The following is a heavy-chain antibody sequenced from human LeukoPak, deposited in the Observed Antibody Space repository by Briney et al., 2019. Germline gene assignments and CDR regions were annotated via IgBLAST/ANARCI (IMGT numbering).Heavy chain of an antibody. CDR2: INPNSGGT. CDR1: GYTFTGYY. V-gene: IGHV1-2*02. CDR3: ARGNNWNDGNWFDP. D-gene: IGHD1-20*01. J-gene: IGHJ5*02. Sequence: GASVKVSCKASGYTFTGYYMHWVRQAPGQGLEWMGWINPNSGGTNYAQKFQGRATMTRDTSISTAYMELSRLRSDDTAVYYCARGNNWNDGNWFDPWGQGTLVTVSS.